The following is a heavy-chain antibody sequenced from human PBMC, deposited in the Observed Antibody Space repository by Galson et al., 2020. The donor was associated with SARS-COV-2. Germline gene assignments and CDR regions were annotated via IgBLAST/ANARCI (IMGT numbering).Heavy chain of an antibody. CDR1: GFSVMNTA. CDR2: IYSVGTT. Sequence: GGSLRLSCAVSGFSVMNTAMTWVRQSPGKGLEWIATIYSVGTTYYSDSVEGRFTISRGDSDDRISLQMNSLRPDDTAVYFCAKDGGLLWFGEALDPWGQGTLVTVSS. J-gene: IGHJ5*02. V-gene: IGHV3-53*05. CDR3: AKDGGLLWFGEALDP. D-gene: IGHD3-10*01.